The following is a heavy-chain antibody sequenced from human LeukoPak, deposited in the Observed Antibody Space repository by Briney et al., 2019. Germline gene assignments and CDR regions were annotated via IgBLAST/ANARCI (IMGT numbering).Heavy chain of an antibody. Sequence: GGSLRLSCAASGFTVSSNYMSWVRQAPGKGLEWVSVIYSGGGTYYADSVKGRFTISRDNSKNTLYLQMNSLRAEDTAVYYCARTAPMYSSGWANYFDYWGQGTLVTVSS. J-gene: IGHJ4*02. D-gene: IGHD6-19*01. CDR2: IYSGGGT. CDR3: ARTAPMYSSGWANYFDY. CDR1: GFTVSSNY. V-gene: IGHV3-53*01.